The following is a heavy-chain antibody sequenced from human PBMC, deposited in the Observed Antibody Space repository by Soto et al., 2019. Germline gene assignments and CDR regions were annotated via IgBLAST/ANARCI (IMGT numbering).Heavy chain of an antibody. Sequence: GGSLRLSCAASGFTFSSYAMSWVRQAPGKGLEWVSAISGSGGSTYYADSVKGRFTISRDNSKNTLYLQMNSLRAEDTAVYYCAGSPSWYQRPYYWGQGTLVTVSS. J-gene: IGHJ4*02. CDR1: GFTFSSYA. CDR2: ISGSGGST. D-gene: IGHD6-13*01. CDR3: AGSPSWYQRPYY. V-gene: IGHV3-23*01.